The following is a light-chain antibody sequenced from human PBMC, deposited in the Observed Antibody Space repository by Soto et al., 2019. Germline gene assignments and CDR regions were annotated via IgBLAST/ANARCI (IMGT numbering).Light chain of an antibody. CDR1: QSVNNY. CDR3: QQYGNLIT. Sequence: EVVLTQSPATLSLSPGDGATLSCRASQSVNNYLAWYQQKPGRAPRLLIYDTSNRATDIPARFSGSGSGTDFTLTISSLEPEVSALYYCQQYGNLITFGQGTRLELK. V-gene: IGKV3-11*01. J-gene: IGKJ5*01. CDR2: DTS.